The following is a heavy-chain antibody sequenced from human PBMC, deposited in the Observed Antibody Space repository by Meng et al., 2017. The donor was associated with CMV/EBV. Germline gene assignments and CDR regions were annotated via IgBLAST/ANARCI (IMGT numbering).Heavy chain of an antibody. V-gene: IGHV3-53*01. CDR1: GFTFSSYW. D-gene: IGHD3-3*01. CDR2: IYSGGST. J-gene: IGHJ4*02. Sequence: GESLKISCAASGFTFSSYWMSWVRQAPGKGLEWVSVIYSGGSTYYADSVKGRFTISRDNSKNTLYLQMNSLRAEDTAVYYCARGLRGSGITKRFLEWLPMAYWGQGTLVTVSS. CDR3: ARGLRGSGITKRFLEWLPMAY.